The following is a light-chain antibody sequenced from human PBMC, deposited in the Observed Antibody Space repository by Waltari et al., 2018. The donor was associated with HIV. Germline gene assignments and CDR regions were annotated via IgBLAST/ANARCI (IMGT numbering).Light chain of an antibody. Sequence: DVQVTQAEAFLQAGGGDRVTITCLASQDISSYLDWYQQRPGKAPNLLSYAASSLQSGVPARFLGSGSGTEFTLTISSLLPEDLATYYCLHLNSHPYTFGPGTKLEIK. J-gene: IGKJ2*01. CDR3: LHLNSHPYT. V-gene: IGKV1-9*01. CDR1: QDISSY. CDR2: AAS.